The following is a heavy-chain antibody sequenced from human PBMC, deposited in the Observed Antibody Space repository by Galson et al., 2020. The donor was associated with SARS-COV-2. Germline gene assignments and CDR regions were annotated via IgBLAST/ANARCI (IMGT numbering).Heavy chain of an antibody. Sequence: TGGSLRLSCDASGFTFSTYGMDWVRQAPGKGLEWVAVIWYDGSNKYYADSVKGRFTISRDKSKNTLYLQLNSLRADDTAVYYCARGSSSHAFDIWGQGTMVTVSS. V-gene: IGHV3-33*01. J-gene: IGHJ3*02. CDR1: GFTFSTYG. CDR2: IWYDGSNK. CDR3: ARGSSSHAFDI. D-gene: IGHD3-10*01.